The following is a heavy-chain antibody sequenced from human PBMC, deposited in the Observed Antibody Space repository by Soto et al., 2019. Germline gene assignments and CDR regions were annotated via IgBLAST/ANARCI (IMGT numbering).Heavy chain of an antibody. CDR2: IIPIFGTA. J-gene: IGHJ6*02. CDR3: ARNYYYCYGMDV. CDR1: GGTFSSYA. V-gene: IGHV1-69*13. Sequence: ASVKVSCKASGGTFSSYAISWVRQAPGQGLEWMGGIIPIFGTANYAQKFQGRVTITADESTSTAYMELSSLRSEDTAVYYCARNYYYCYGMDVWGQGTTVTVSS.